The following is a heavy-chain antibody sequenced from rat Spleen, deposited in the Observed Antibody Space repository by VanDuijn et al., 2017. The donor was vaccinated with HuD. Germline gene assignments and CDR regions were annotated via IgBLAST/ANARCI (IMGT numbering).Heavy chain of an antibody. CDR3: TRGGNYALDA. V-gene: IGHV5-25*01. CDR2: ISTDGGNT. CDR1: GFTFNKYW. D-gene: IGHD1-11*01. Sequence: EVQLVESDGGLVQPGRTLTLSCVASGFTFNKYWMTWIRQAPTKGLEWVASISTDGGNTYYRDSVKGRFTISRDNAKSTLYLQMDSLRSEDTATYYCTRGGNYALDAWGQGASVTVSS. J-gene: IGHJ4*01.